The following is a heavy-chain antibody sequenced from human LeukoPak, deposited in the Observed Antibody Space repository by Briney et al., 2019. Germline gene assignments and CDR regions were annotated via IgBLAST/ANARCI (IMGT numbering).Heavy chain of an antibody. D-gene: IGHD3-3*01. CDR3: ARQASDFWSGLMGFDP. V-gene: IGHV4-38-2*02. CDR1: GYSISSGYY. J-gene: IGHJ5*02. Sequence: SETLSLTCTVSGYSISSGYYWGWIRQPPGKGLEWIGSIYHSGSTYYNPSLKSRVTISVDTSKNQFSLKLSFVTAADTAVYYCARQASDFWSGLMGFDPWGQGTLVTVSS. CDR2: IYHSGST.